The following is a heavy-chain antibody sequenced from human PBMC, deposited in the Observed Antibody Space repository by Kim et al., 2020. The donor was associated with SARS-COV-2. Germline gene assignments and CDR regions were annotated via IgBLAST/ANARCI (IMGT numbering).Heavy chain of an antibody. Sequence: NSNPSLKSRVTLSVDTSKNQFSLKLSSVTAADTAVYYCAREIDYYYGMDVWGQGTTVTVSS. V-gene: IGHV4-34*01. J-gene: IGHJ6*02. CDR3: AREIDYYYGMDV.